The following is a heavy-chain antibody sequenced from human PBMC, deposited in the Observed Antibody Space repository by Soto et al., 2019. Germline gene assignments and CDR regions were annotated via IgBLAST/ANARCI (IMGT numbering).Heavy chain of an antibody. J-gene: IGHJ3*02. D-gene: IGHD3-3*01. V-gene: IGHV1-18*01. CDR3: ARDRGYDFWSGYYSLDAFDI. CDR2: ISAYNGNT. Sequence: ASVKVSCKASGYTFTSYGISWVRQAPGQGLEWMGWISAYNGNTNYAQKLQGRVTMTTDTSTSTAYMELRSLRSDDTAVYYCARDRGYDFWSGYYSLDAFDIWGQGTMVTVSS. CDR1: GYTFTSYG.